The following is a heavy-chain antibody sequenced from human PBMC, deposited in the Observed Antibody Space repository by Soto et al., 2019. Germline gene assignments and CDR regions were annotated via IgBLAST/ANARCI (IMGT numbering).Heavy chain of an antibody. CDR3: ANVHGYVDL. D-gene: IGHD6-6*01. CDR1: GGSISSYY. Sequence: QVQLQEWGPGLVKPSETLSLTCTVSGGSISSYYWSWIRQPPGKGLEWIGYIYYTGSTNYNPSLKRPLTLSVETSTIQFAVQLSAVPARDTAVYYCANVHGYVDLWGRGTLVTVSS. V-gene: IGHV4-59*01. CDR2: IYYTGST. J-gene: IGHJ2*01.